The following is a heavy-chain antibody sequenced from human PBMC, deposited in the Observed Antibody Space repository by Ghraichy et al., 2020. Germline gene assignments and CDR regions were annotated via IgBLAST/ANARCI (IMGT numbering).Heavy chain of an antibody. CDR1: GFTFSSYW. D-gene: IGHD1-1*01. Sequence: GGSLRLSCAASGFTFSSYWMHWVRQAPGKGLVWVSRINSDGSSTSYADSVKGRFTISRDNAKNTLYLQMNSLRAEDTAVYYCARSSFSTGKNDYWGQGTLVTVSS. CDR3: ARSSFSTGKNDY. J-gene: IGHJ4*02. CDR2: INSDGSST. V-gene: IGHV3-74*01.